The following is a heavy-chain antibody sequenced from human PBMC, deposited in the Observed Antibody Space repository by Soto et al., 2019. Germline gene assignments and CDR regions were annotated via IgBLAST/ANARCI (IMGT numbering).Heavy chain of an antibody. J-gene: IGHJ5*02. CDR2: ISYDGSNK. V-gene: IGHV3-30*04. D-gene: IGHD3-10*01. Sequence: GGSLRLSCAASGFTFSSYSMHWVRQAPGKGLEWVAVISYDGSNKYYADSVKGRFTISRDNSKNTLYLQMNSLRAEDTAVDYYARDGSGPGAFDPWGQGTLVTVSS. CDR3: ARDGSGPGAFDP. CDR1: GFTFSSYS.